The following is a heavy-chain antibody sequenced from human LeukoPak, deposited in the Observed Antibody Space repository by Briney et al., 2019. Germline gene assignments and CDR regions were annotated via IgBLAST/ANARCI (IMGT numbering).Heavy chain of an antibody. CDR3: AKEIRWQNWFDP. V-gene: IGHV3-7*05. CDR2: IKQDGSEE. J-gene: IGHJ5*02. CDR1: GFIFSSYW. D-gene: IGHD4-23*01. Sequence: GGSLRLSCAASGFIFSSYWMSWVRQAPGKGLEWVANIKQDGSEEVYVDSVKGRFTISRDNAKNSLFLQMNTLRAEDTAVYYCAKEIRWQNWFDPWGQGTLVTVSS.